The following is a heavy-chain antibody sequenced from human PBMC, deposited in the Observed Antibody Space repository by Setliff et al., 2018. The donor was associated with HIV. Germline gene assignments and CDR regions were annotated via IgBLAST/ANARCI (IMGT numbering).Heavy chain of an antibody. Sequence: GASVKVSCKASGYTFTNSFIHWVRQAPGQGLEWMGIINPSDGATTYAQGFEGGVTMTSDKSTSTVYMELRSLRSEDTAVYYCARDHDSSAYTYFDYWGQGTLVTVSS. D-gene: IGHD3-22*01. CDR3: ARDHDSSAYTYFDY. CDR2: INPSDGAT. J-gene: IGHJ4*02. CDR1: GYTFTNSF. V-gene: IGHV1-46*01.